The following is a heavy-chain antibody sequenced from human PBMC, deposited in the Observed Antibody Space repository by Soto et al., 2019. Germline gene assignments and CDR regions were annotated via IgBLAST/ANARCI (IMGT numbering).Heavy chain of an antibody. CDR3: ARHDPPGYSSSWGYDAFDI. CDR2: IYYSGST. D-gene: IGHD6-13*01. V-gene: IGHV4-39*01. CDR1: VGSISSSSYY. J-gene: IGHJ3*02. Sequence: QLQLQESGPGLVKPSETLSLTCTVSVGSISSSSYYWGWIRKPPGKGRGWIGGIYYSGSTYYNPSLKSRVTISVDTSKNQFSLKLSSVTAADTAVYYCARHDPPGYSSSWGYDAFDIWGQGTMVTVSS.